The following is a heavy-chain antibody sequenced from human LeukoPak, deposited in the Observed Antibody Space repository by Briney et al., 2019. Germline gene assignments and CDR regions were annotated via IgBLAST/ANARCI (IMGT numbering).Heavy chain of an antibody. CDR2: IYYSGST. V-gene: IGHV4-30-4*01. CDR1: GGSISSGDYY. D-gene: IGHD3-22*01. J-gene: IGHJ4*02. Sequence: SETLSLTCTVSGGSISSGDYYWTWIRQPPGKGLEWIGYIYYSGSTYYNPSLKSRVTISIDTSKNQFSLKLSSATAADTAVYYCARERYYFDSSGYYSPTDFDYWGQGTVVTVSS. CDR3: ARERYYFDSSGYYSPTDFDY.